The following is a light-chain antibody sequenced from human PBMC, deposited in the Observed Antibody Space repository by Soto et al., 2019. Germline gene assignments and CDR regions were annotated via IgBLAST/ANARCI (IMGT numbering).Light chain of an antibody. Sequence: EIVMTQSLTTLAVSPRERATLSCRASQSVSSNLAWYQQKPGQAPRLLIYGASTRVTGIPARFSCSGCVRDFTLTICSLQSEDFAVYYCQQYNNWPPVTFGQGTRVEIK. CDR3: QQYNNWPPVT. CDR2: GAS. V-gene: IGKV3-15*01. J-gene: IGKJ5*01. CDR1: QSVSSN.